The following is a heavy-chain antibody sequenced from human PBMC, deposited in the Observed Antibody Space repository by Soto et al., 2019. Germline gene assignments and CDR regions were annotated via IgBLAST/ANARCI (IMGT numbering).Heavy chain of an antibody. Sequence: ASVKVSCKASGYTFTGYYMHWVRQAPGQGLEWMGWINPNSGGTNYAQKFQGWVTMTRDTSISTAYMELSRLRSDDTAVYYCARGDWSDYYYYYYMDVWGNGTTVTVSS. CDR3: ARGDWSDYYYYYYMDV. J-gene: IGHJ6*03. CDR2: INPNSGGT. V-gene: IGHV1-2*04. D-gene: IGHD3-3*01. CDR1: GYTFTGYY.